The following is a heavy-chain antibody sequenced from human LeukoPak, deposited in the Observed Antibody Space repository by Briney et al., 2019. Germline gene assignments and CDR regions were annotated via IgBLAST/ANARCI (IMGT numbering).Heavy chain of an antibody. CDR1: GFTFSSYG. D-gene: IGHD3-22*01. Sequence: GGSLRLSCAASGFTFSSYGMHWVRQAPGKGLEWVAVISYDGSNKYYADSVKGRFTISRDNYKNTLYLQMNSLRAEDTAVYYCAKGAYDSSGYLGYWGQGTLVTVSS. V-gene: IGHV3-30*18. CDR3: AKGAYDSSGYLGY. J-gene: IGHJ4*02. CDR2: ISYDGSNK.